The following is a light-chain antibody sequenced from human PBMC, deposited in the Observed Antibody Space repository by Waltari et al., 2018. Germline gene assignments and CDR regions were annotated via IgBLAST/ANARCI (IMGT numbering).Light chain of an antibody. V-gene: IGKV4-1*01. CDR1: QSLLYSSNNKNY. J-gene: IGKJ1*01. Sequence: DIVMTQSPDSLSVSLGERATINCKSGQSLLYSSNNKNYLAWSQQKPGQPPRLLISWASTRESGVPDPFSGSGSGTDFTLTISSLQPDDFATYYCQQYNSYSWTFGQGTKVEIK. CDR2: WAS. CDR3: QQYNSYSWT.